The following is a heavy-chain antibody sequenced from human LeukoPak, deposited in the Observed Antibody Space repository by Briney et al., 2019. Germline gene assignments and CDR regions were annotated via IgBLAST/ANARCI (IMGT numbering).Heavy chain of an antibody. CDR1: GFTFSSYE. D-gene: IGHD6-19*01. V-gene: IGHV3-48*03. CDR2: ISSSGSTI. J-gene: IGHJ4*02. CDR3: ARAYSSGWPPSDH. Sequence: GGSLRLSCAASGFTFSSYEMNWVRQAPGKGLEWVSYISSSGSTIYYADSVKGRFTISRDNAKNSLYLQMNSLRAEDTAVYYCARAYSSGWPPSDHWGQGTLVTVSS.